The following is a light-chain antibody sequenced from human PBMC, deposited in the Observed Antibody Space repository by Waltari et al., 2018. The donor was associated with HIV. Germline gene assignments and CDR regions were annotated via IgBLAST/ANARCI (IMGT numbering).Light chain of an antibody. V-gene: IGLV2-14*03. CDR1: TSDVGGYNH. CDR3: TSYTTINTYV. CDR2: DVS. Sequence: QSALTQPASVSGSPGPSLTIPCTGTTSDVGGYNHVSWYQQHPAKAPKVIIYDVSNRPSGVSNRFSGSKSGNTASLTISGLQAEDEADYYCTSYTTINTYVFGTGTKVTVL. J-gene: IGLJ1*01.